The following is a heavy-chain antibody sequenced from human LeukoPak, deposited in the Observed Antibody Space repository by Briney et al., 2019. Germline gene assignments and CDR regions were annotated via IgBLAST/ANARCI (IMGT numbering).Heavy chain of an antibody. CDR3: ARDSRDRYCSSTSCYTYYYGMDV. V-gene: IGHV4-30-2*01. CDR1: GGSISSGGYS. D-gene: IGHD2-2*02. Sequence: SQTLSLTCAASGGSISSGGYSWSWIRQPPGKGLEWIGYIYHSGSTYYNPSLKSRVTISVDRSKNQFSLKLSSVTAADTAVYYCARDSRDRYCSSTSCYTYYYGMDVWGQGTTVTVPS. CDR2: IYHSGST. J-gene: IGHJ6*02.